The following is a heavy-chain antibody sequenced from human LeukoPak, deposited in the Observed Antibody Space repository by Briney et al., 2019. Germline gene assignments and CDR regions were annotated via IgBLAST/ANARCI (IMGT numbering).Heavy chain of an antibody. CDR2: IYYSGST. J-gene: IGHJ4*02. V-gene: IGHV4-4*02. CDR1: GGSISSSNW. D-gene: IGHD6-13*01. CDR3: ARFIAAAGTDY. Sequence: PSGTLSLTCAVSGGSISSSNWWSWILQPPGKGLEWIGYIYYSGSTNYNPSLKSRVTISVDTSKNQFSLKLSSVTAADTAVYYCARFIAAAGTDYWGQGTLVTVSS.